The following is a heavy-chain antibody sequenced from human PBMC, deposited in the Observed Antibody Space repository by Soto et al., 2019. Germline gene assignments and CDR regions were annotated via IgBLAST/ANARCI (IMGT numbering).Heavy chain of an antibody. CDR2: ISSSSSTI. CDR1: GFTFSSYS. D-gene: IGHD6-19*01. V-gene: IGHV3-48*01. Sequence: GGSLRLSCAASGFTFSSYSMNWVRQAPGKGLEWVSYISSSSSTIQYADSVKGRFTISRDNAKNSLYLQMNSLRAEDTAVYYCAREDLLYSSGWSLNFFDYWGQGTLVTVSS. CDR3: AREDLLYSSGWSLNFFDY. J-gene: IGHJ4*02.